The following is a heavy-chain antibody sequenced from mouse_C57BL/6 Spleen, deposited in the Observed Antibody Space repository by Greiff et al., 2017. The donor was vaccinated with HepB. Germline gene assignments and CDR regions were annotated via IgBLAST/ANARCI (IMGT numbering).Heavy chain of an antibody. CDR1: GYTFTSYW. Sequence: VQLQQPGAELVKPGASVKLSCKASGYTFTSYWMQWVKQRPGQGLEWIGEIDPSDSYTNYNQKFKGKATLTVDTSSSTAYMQLSSLTSEDSAVYYCARKPPYYYGSSTDDYWGQGTTLTVSS. CDR3: ARKPPYYYGSSTDDY. CDR2: IDPSDSYT. V-gene: IGHV1-50*01. D-gene: IGHD1-1*01. J-gene: IGHJ2*01.